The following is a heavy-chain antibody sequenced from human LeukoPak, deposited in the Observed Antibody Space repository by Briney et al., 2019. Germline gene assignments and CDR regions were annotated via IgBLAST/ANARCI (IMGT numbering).Heavy chain of an antibody. CDR1: GGSIGSSSYH. V-gene: IGHV4-39*07. Sequence: SETLSLTCTVSGGSIGSSSYHWAWIRQPPGKGLEWIASIYHTGNTYYKPSLKSRVTISVDTSKNQFSLKVNSVTAADTAVYFCARETESSAEYWGQGTLVTATS. D-gene: IGHD6-25*01. J-gene: IGHJ4*02. CDR2: IYHTGNT. CDR3: ARETESSAEY.